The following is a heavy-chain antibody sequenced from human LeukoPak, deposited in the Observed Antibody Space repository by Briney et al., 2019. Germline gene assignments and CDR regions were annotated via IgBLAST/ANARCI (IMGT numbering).Heavy chain of an antibody. D-gene: IGHD6-6*01. CDR1: GFTFSKYA. J-gene: IGHJ4*02. CDR2: ITASGGGP. Sequence: GGSLRLSCAASGFTFSKYAMSWVRQAPGKGPEWVPGITASGGGPSSADSVKGRFTISRDNSKNTLFLQMNSLRAEDTAVYYCAKDGRSSAPKWGQGTLVTVSS. CDR3: AKDGRSSAPK. V-gene: IGHV3-23*01.